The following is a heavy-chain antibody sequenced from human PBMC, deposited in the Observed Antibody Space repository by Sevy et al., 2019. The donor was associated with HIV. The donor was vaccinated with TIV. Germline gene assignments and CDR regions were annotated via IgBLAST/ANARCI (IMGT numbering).Heavy chain of an antibody. CDR1: GFTSRSYT. D-gene: IGHD2-8*01. CDR3: ARVRPYGTRDFDY. V-gene: IGHV3-21*01. Sequence: GGSLRLSCVASGFTSRSYTMKWVRQAPGKGLECVSSISSSGSYIYYADSVNGRFTISRDDAKNSLYLQMNTLRAEDAALYYCARVRPYGTRDFDYWGQGTVVTVSS. J-gene: IGHJ4*02. CDR2: ISSSGSYI.